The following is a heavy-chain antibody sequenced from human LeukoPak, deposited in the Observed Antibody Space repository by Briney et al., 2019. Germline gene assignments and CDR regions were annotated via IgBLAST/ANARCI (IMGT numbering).Heavy chain of an antibody. Sequence: ASVKVSYKASGYIFTGYYLHWVRQAPGQRFEWMGWINPNTGGTNYEENFQGRVTLTRDTSITTAYMELSGLTHDDTAVYFCARDDKSSYNFDSWGQGTLVTVSS. J-gene: IGHJ4*02. CDR2: INPNTGGT. D-gene: IGHD1-1*01. CDR1: GYIFTGYY. V-gene: IGHV1-2*02. CDR3: ARDDKSSYNFDS.